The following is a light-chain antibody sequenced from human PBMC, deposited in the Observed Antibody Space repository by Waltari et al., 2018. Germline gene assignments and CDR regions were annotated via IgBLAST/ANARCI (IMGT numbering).Light chain of an antibody. CDR1: QRVSRSR. V-gene: IGKV3-20*01. J-gene: IGKJ2*01. CDR2: AAS. CDR3: QQYGSSVMYT. Sequence: EVVLTQSPGTLSLSPGERATLSCRASQRVSRSRLAWYQQKPGQAPRLLMYAASRRATCIPDRFSGSGTGTDFSLTVSRVEPEDSAVYYCQQYGSSVMYTFGQGTKLEIQ.